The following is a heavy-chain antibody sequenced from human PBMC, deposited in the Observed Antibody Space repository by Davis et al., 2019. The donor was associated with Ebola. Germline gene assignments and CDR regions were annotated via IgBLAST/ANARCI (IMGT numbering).Heavy chain of an antibody. D-gene: IGHD6-13*01. CDR2: ISGDGDYT. CDR3: ARGPMTSWYADYYKYGMDV. Sequence: GESLKISCAASGFTFDQYAMHWLRQRPGKGLEWVALISGDGDYTYYADSVKGRFTISRDNRKESLYLQTNRLTYEDTALYFCARGPMTSWYADYYKYGMDVWGQGTTVTASS. V-gene: IGHV3-43*02. CDR1: GFTFDQYA. J-gene: IGHJ6*02.